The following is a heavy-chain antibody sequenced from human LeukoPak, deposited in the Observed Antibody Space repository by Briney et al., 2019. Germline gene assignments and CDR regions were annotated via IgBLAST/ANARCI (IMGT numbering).Heavy chain of an antibody. V-gene: IGHV3-48*04. CDR2: ISSGGSTT. Sequence: TGGSLRLSCAASGFTFSSYSMNWVRQAPGKGLEWVSYISSGGSTTYYAGSVKGRFTVSRDNAKNSLYLQMNSLRAEDTAVYYCARDHMGYDYWGQGTLVTVYS. CDR1: GFTFSSYS. J-gene: IGHJ4*02. CDR3: ARDHMGYDY. D-gene: IGHD1-26*01.